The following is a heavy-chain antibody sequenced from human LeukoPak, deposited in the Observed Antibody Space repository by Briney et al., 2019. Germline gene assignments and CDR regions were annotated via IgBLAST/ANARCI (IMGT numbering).Heavy chain of an antibody. J-gene: IGHJ3*02. CDR1: GGTISSYY. CDR3: ARGTVTTSMKAFDI. V-gene: IGHV4-59*08. CDR2: IYYSGSP. D-gene: IGHD4-17*01. Sequence: SETLSLTCTVSGGTISSYYWSWIRQPTGKGLEWIGYIYYSGSPNYNPSLKSRVTISVDTSKKQSSLKLSSVTAADTAVYYCARGTVTTSMKAFDIWGQGTMVTVSS.